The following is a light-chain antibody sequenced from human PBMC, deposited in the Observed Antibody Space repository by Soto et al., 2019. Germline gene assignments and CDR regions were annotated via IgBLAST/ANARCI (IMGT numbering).Light chain of an antibody. J-gene: IGKJ4*01. CDR3: QQYGSSPLT. CDR2: GAS. V-gene: IGKV3-20*01. CDR1: QSVSSQ. Sequence: VLTQSPATLSLSPGERATLSFRASQSVSSQLAWYQQKPGQAPRLLIYGASSRATGIPDRFSGSGSGTDFTLTISRLEPEDFAVYYCQQYGSSPLTFGGGTKVDIK.